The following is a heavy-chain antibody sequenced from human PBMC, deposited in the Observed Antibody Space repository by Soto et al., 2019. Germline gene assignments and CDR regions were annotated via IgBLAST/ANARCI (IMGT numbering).Heavy chain of an antibody. CDR2: NSGYNGNT. V-gene: IGHV1-18*01. CDR3: ARGGWEPHDY. Sequence: QVQLVQSGAEVKKPGASVKVSCKASGYNFISHGISWVRQAPGQGLEWMGWNSGYNGNTNYAQNFQGRLTMTKDTSTSTVYMELRSLRSDDTAVYYCARGGWEPHDYWGQGTLVTVSS. D-gene: IGHD1-26*01. J-gene: IGHJ4*02. CDR1: GYNFISHG.